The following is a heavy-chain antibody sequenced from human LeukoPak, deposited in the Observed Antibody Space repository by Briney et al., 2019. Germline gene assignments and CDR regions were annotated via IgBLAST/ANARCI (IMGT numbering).Heavy chain of an antibody. Sequence: PGGSLRLSCAASGFTFSSYSMNWVRQAPGKGLEWVSSISSSSSYIYYADSVKGRFTISRDNAKNSLYLQMNSLRAEDTAVYYCARVRYSARDAFDIWGQGTMVTVSS. CDR3: ARVRYSARDAFDI. CDR1: GFTFSSYS. CDR2: ISSSSSYI. V-gene: IGHV3-21*01. D-gene: IGHD2-15*01. J-gene: IGHJ3*02.